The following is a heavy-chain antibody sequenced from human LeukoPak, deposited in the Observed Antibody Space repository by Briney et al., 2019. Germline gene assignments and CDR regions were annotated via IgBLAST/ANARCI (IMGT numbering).Heavy chain of an antibody. CDR2: ISGSGGST. V-gene: IGHV3-23*01. D-gene: IGHD6-25*01. CDR3: AKGGYSIAAYYYYYYMDV. J-gene: IGHJ6*03. Sequence: GGSLRLSCAASGFTFSSYAMSWVRQAPGKGLEWVSAISGSGGSTYYADSVKGRFTISRDNSKNTPYLQMNSLRAEDTAVYYCAKGGYSIAAYYYYYYMDVWGKGTTVTVSS. CDR1: GFTFSSYA.